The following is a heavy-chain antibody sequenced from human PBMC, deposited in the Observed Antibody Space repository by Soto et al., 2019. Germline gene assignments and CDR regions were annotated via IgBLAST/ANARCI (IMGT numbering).Heavy chain of an antibody. V-gene: IGHV4-59*01. Sequence: SETLSLICTVSGGSISSYYWSWIRQPPGKGLEWIGYIYYSGSTNYNPSLKSRVTISVDTSKNQFSLKLSSVTAADTAVYYCARNQEDHYNYYGMDVWGQGTTVTVSS. CDR1: GGSISSYY. CDR3: ARNQEDHYNYYGMDV. J-gene: IGHJ6*02. CDR2: IYYSGST.